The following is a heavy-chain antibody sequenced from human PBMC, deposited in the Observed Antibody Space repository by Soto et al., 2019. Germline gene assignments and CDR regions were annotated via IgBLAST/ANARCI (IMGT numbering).Heavy chain of an antibody. V-gene: IGHV4-30-4*01. J-gene: IGHJ1*01. Sequence: SETLSLTCTVSGGSISSGDYYWSWIRQPPGKGLEWIGYIYYSGSTYYNPSLKSRVTISVDTSKNQFSLKLSSVTAADTAVYYCARAVRSLHYYDSSGYYSGLIQHWGQGTLVTVSS. D-gene: IGHD3-22*01. CDR1: GGSISSGDYY. CDR2: IYYSGST. CDR3: ARAVRSLHYYDSSGYYSGLIQH.